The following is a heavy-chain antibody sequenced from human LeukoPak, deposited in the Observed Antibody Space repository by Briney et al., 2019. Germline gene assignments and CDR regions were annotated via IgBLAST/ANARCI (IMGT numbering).Heavy chain of an antibody. Sequence: GGSLRLSCAATGFTFSSYSMNWVRQAPGKGLEWVSYISSSSTIYCADPVKGRFTISRDNAKNSLYLQMNSLRAEDTAVYYCARDEKYDWYFDLWGRGTLVTVSS. CDR3: ARDEKYDWYFDL. CDR1: GFTFSSYS. J-gene: IGHJ2*01. V-gene: IGHV3-48*01. D-gene: IGHD2-2*01. CDR2: ISSSSTI.